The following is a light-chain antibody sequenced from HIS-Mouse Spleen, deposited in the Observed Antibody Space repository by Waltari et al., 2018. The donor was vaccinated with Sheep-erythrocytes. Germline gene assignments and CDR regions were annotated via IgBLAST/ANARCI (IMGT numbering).Light chain of an antibody. CDR3: QQYDNLPYT. J-gene: IGKJ2*01. CDR1: QDISNY. V-gene: IGKV1-33*01. CDR2: DAS. Sequence: QMTQSPSSLSASVGDRVTITCQASQDISNYLNWYQQKPGKAPKLLIYDASNLETGVPSRFSGSGSGTDFTFTISSLQPEDIATYYCQQYDNLPYTFGQGTKLEIK.